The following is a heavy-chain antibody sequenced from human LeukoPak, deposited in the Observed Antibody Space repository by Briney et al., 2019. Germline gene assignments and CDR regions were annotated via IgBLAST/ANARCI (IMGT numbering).Heavy chain of an antibody. J-gene: IGHJ4*02. V-gene: IGHV4-34*01. Sequence: SETLSLTCAVYGGSFSGYYWSWIRQPPGKGLEWIGEINHSGSTNYNPSLKSRVTISVDTSKYQFSLKLSSVTAADSAVYYCARGQSQNYYDSSGYPDYWGQGTLVTVSS. CDR3: ARGQSQNYYDSSGYPDY. D-gene: IGHD3-22*01. CDR2: INHSGST. CDR1: GGSFSGYY.